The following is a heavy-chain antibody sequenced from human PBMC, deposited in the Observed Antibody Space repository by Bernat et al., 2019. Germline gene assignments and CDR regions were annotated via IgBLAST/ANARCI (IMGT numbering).Heavy chain of an antibody. CDR2: INPYGGST. D-gene: IGHD4-17*01. Sequence: QVQLVQSGAEVKKPGASVKVSCKTSGYTFSSYYMHWVRHAPGQGLEWLGIINPYGGSTSYAQKFQGRVTMTRDTSTSTVYMALSSLRSDDTAVYFCARAEYGDSPFDYWGQGTQVTVSS. CDR1: GYTFSSYY. V-gene: IGHV1-46*01. CDR3: ARAEYGDSPFDY. J-gene: IGHJ4*02.